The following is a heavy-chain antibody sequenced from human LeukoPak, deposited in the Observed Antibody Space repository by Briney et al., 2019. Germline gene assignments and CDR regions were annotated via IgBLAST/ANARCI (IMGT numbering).Heavy chain of an antibody. V-gene: IGHV3-20*03. J-gene: IGHJ4*02. CDR1: GFTFDDYG. CDR3: AKTYYYDSSGYWFDY. CDR2: INWNGGST. D-gene: IGHD3-22*01. Sequence: GGSLRLSFAASGFTFDDYGMNWVRQAPGKGLEWVSGINWNGGSTGYADSVKGRFTISRDNAKNSLYLQMNSLRAEDTALYYCAKTYYYDSSGYWFDYWGQGTLVTVSS.